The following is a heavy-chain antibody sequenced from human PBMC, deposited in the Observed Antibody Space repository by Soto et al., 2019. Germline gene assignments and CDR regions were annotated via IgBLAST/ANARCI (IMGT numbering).Heavy chain of an antibody. D-gene: IGHD5-12*01. J-gene: IGHJ6*02. Sequence: SVKVSGKASGGTFSSYAISWVRQAPGQGREWMGGIIPIFGTANYAQKFQGRVTITADESTSTAYMELSSLRSEDTAVYYCARDRNIEATIYNYYGMEGWGQGTLVTVSS. V-gene: IGHV1-69*13. CDR2: IIPIFGTA. CDR3: ARDRNIEATIYNYYGMEG. CDR1: GGTFSSYA.